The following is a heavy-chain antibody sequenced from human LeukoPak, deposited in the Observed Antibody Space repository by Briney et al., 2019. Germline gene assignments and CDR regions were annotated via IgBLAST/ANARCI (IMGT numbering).Heavy chain of an antibody. CDR1: GGSISSSSYY. CDR2: IYYSGST. CDR3: ARRFKRPYYGSGSYFDY. Sequence: PSETLSLTCTVSGGSISSSSYYWGWIRQPPGKGLEWIGSIYYSGSTYYNPSLKSRVTISVDTSKNQFSLKLSSVTAADTAVYYCARRFKRPYYGSGSYFDYWGQGTLVTVSS. D-gene: IGHD3-10*01. J-gene: IGHJ4*02. V-gene: IGHV4-39*01.